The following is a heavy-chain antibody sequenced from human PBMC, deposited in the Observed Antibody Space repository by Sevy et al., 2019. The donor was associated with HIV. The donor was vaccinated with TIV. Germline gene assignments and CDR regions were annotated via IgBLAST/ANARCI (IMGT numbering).Heavy chain of an antibody. CDR3: ARGYCSSTSCPDYYYYGMDV. V-gene: IGHV3-13*01. CDR1: GFTFSSYD. D-gene: IGHD2-2*01. Sequence: GGSLRLSCAASGFTFSSYDMHWVRQATGKGLEWVSAIGTAGDTYYPGSVKGRFNISRENAKNTLYLQMNSLRAGDTAVYYCARGYCSSTSCPDYYYYGMDVWGQGTTVTVSS. CDR2: IGTAGDT. J-gene: IGHJ6*02.